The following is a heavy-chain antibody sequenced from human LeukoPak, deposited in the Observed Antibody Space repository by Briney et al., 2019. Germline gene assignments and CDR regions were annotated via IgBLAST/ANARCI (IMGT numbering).Heavy chain of an antibody. D-gene: IGHD3-3*01. J-gene: IGHJ4*02. V-gene: IGHV3-7*01. Sequence: GGSLRLSCAASGFTFSSYWMSWVRQAPGKGLEWVANIKQDGSEKYYVDSVKGRFTISRDNAKNSLYLQMNSLRAEDTAVYYCARDDYDFWSGPTVHWGQGTLVTVSS. CDR3: ARDDYDFWSGPTVH. CDR1: GFTFSSYW. CDR2: IKQDGSEK.